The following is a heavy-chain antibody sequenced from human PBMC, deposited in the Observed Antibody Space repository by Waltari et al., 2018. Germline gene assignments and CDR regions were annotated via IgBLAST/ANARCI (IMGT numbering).Heavy chain of an antibody. CDR2: IKSRSAGGTT. V-gene: IGHV3-15*01. CDR1: GFPFRITW. CDR3: TTDRFD. J-gene: IGHJ4*02. D-gene: IGHD3-16*01. Sequence: EVQLVESGGGLVMPGGSLRLSCAASGFPFRITWRSWVRQAPGKGLEWVGRIKSRSAGGTTDYTSPVKGRFTISRDDSQNTLHLQMNSLKTEDTAVYYCTTDRFDWGQGILVTVSS.